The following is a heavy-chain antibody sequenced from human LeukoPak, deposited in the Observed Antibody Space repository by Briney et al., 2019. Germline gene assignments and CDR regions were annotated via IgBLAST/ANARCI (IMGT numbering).Heavy chain of an antibody. CDR3: ARDLKSSSWYYYGMDV. D-gene: IGHD6-13*01. J-gene: IGHJ6*02. V-gene: IGHV3-23*01. CDR2: ISGSGGST. CDR1: GFTFSSYA. Sequence: GGSLRLSCAASGFTFSSYAMSRVRQAPGKELEWVSAISGSGGSTYYADSVKGRFTISRDNSKNTLYLQMNSLRAEDTAVYYCARDLKSSSWYYYGMDVWGQGTTVTVSS.